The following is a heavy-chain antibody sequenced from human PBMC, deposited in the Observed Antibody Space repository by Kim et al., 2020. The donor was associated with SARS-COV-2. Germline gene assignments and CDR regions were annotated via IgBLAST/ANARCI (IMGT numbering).Heavy chain of an antibody. J-gene: IGHJ4*02. V-gene: IGHV3-53*04. CDR3: ARETYELAAREEGYFDY. D-gene: IGHD6-6*01. Sequence: VKGRFTIARHNTKNTLYLQMNSLRAEDTAVYYCARETYELAAREEGYFDYWGQGTLVTVSS.